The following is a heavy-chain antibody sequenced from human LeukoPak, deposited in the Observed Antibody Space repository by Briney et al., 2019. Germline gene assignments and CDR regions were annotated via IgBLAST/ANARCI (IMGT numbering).Heavy chain of an antibody. CDR3: ARAHQGYCSGGSCYSE. V-gene: IGHV3-23*01. CDR2: ISGSDGST. J-gene: IGHJ4*02. CDR1: GFTFSSYE. Sequence: GGSLRLSFAASGFTFSSYEMNWVRQAPGKGLEWVSAISGSDGSTNYADSVKGRFTISRDNSRNTLYLQMTSLRAEDTAVYYCARAHQGYCSGGSCYSEWGQGTLVSVSS. D-gene: IGHD2-15*01.